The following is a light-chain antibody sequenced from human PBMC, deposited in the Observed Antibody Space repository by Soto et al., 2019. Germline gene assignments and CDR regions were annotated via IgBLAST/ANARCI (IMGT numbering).Light chain of an antibody. CDR2: LNRDGSH. J-gene: IGLJ2*01. CDR3: QTGGTGIVI. CDR1: SGHRNYA. V-gene: IGLV4-69*01. Sequence: QLVLPQSPSASASLGASVKLTCTMSSGHRNYAIAWHQQQPEKGPRYLMKLNRDGSHSKGDGIPNRFSGSSSGAERYLTISRLQSEDEADYYGQTGGTGIVICGGGTKLNVL.